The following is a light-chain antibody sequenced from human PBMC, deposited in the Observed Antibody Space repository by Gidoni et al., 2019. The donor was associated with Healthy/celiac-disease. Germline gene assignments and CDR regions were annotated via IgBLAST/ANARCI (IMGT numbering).Light chain of an antibody. CDR2: RIS. V-gene: IGKV2-30*02. Sequence: DVVMTQSPLSLNVTLGQPASISCRSSRSLVHSDGNTYLTWFHQRPGQAPRRLIYRISNRDSGVPDRFSGSGSGTDFTLKISRVEAEDVGVYYCMQGTHWPPYTFXXXTKLEIK. CDR1: RSLVHSDGNTY. CDR3: MQGTHWPPYT. J-gene: IGKJ2*01.